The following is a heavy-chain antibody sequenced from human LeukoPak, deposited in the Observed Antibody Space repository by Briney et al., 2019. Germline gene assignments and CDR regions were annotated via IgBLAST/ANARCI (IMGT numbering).Heavy chain of an antibody. CDR3: ARGEGGYYYDSSGYYPRFDY. D-gene: IGHD3-22*01. Sequence: GGSLRLSCAASEFSVGSNYMTWVRQAPGKGLEWVSLIYSGGSTYYADSVKGRFTISRDNSKNTLYLQMNSLRAEDTAVYYCARGEGGYYYDSSGYYPRFDYWGQGTLVTVSS. CDR1: EFSVGSNY. V-gene: IGHV3-66*01. J-gene: IGHJ4*02. CDR2: IYSGGST.